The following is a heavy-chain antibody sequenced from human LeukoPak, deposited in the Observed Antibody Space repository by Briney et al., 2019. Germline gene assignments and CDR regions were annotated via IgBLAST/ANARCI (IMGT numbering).Heavy chain of an antibody. D-gene: IGHD3-22*01. Sequence: GASVKVSCKASGGTFSSYAISWGRQAPGQGLEWMGRIIPIFGIANYAQKFQGRVTITADKSTSTAYMELSSLRSEDTAVYYCAGGDYYDSSGYPRTFDYWGQGTLVTVSS. CDR1: GGTFSSYA. CDR2: IIPIFGIA. V-gene: IGHV1-69*04. CDR3: AGGDYYDSSGYPRTFDY. J-gene: IGHJ4*02.